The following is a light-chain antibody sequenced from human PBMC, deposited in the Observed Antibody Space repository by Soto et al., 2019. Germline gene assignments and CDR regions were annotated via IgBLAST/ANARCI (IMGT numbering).Light chain of an antibody. CDR3: QQYGSPGT. CDR2: GAS. CDR1: QSVSKNY. J-gene: IGKJ1*01. V-gene: IGKV3-20*01. Sequence: EIVLTQAPDTLSLSPGERSTLSCRASQSVSKNYLAWYQQKPGQAPRLLIYGASNRATGIPDRLSGSGSGTEFTLTISRLEPEDFAVYYCQQYGSPGTFGQGTKVDIK.